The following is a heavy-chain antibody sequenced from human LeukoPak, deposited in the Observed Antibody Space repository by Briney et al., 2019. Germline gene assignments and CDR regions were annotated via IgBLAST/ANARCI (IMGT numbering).Heavy chain of an antibody. CDR2: ISPAGDST. V-gene: IGHV3-23*01. D-gene: IGHD2-2*01. J-gene: IGHJ4*02. CDR1: GFTFSDYS. CDR3: ARRLVTAGITDFFNS. Sequence: GGSLRLSCTASGFTFSDYSMSWVRQAPGAGLEWVSAISPAGDSTTDADSVKGRFTISRDNSKSTLYLQMNGLTAEDTALYYCARRLVTAGITDFFNSWGQGTLVSVSS.